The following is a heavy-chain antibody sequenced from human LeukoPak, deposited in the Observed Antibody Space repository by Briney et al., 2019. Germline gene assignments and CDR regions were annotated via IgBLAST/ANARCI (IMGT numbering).Heavy chain of an antibody. CDR1: GFTFGNYD. J-gene: IGHJ4*02. D-gene: IGHD6-19*01. V-gene: IGHV3-23*01. CDR3: AKGSLDGWLVTYRYFDN. Sequence: PGGSLRLSCAVSGFTFGNYDMTWVRQAPGKGLEWVSGISGSHYNTYYADSVKGRFTISRDNSKDTLYLQMDSLRVDDTAVYYGAKGSLDGWLVTYRYFDNWGQGTLVTVSS. CDR2: ISGSHYNT.